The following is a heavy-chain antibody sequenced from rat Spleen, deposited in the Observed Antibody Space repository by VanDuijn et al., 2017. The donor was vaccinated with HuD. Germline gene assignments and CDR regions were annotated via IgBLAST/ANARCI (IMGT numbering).Heavy chain of an antibody. D-gene: IGHD1-7*01. J-gene: IGHJ2*01. Sequence: EVQLVESGGGLVQPGRSLKLSCAASRFTFSGFPMAWVRQAPTKGLEWVASISPSGGATYYRDSVKGRFTVSRDNAKSTLYLQMDSLRSEDTATYYCARDGYDSFDYWGQGVMVTVSS. V-gene: IGHV5-46*01. CDR2: ISPSGGAT. CDR3: ARDGYDSFDY. CDR1: RFTFSGFP.